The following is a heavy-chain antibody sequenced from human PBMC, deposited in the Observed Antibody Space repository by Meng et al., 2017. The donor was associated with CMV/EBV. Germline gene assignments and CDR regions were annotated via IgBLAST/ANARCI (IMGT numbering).Heavy chain of an antibody. D-gene: IGHD6-13*01. CDR2: ISYDGSNK. V-gene: IGHV3-30*04. Sequence: GGSLRLSCAASGFTFSSYAMHWVRQAPGKGPEWVAVISYDGSNKYYADSVKGRFTISRDNSKNTLYLQMNSLRAEDTAVYYCARVAAAVKYYFDYWGQGTLVTVSS. J-gene: IGHJ4*02. CDR1: GFTFSSYA. CDR3: ARVAAAVKYYFDY.